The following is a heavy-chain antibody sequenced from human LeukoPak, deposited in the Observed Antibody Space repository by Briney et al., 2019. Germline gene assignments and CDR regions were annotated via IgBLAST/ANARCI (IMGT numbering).Heavy chain of an antibody. Sequence: GGSLRLSCAASGFTFSTYWMAWVRQAPGKGLEWVATIKPDGGDKYYVDSVKGRFTISRDDARNSLFLQMNSLRAEDTAVYYCARDRSTVAGIDYWGQGTLVTVSS. CDR3: ARDRSTVAGIDY. V-gene: IGHV3-7*01. D-gene: IGHD6-19*01. J-gene: IGHJ4*02. CDR1: GFTFSTYW. CDR2: IKPDGGDK.